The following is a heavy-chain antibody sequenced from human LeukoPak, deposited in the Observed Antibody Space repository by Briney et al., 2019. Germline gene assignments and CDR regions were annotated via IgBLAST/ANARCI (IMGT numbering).Heavy chain of an antibody. CDR2: IYSGGST. J-gene: IGHJ5*02. Sequence: GGSLRLPCAASGFTVSSNYMSWVRQAPGKGLEWVSVIYSGGSTYYADSVKGRFTISRDNSKNTLYLQMNSLRAEDTAVYYCAREPDYSSSSLWFDPWGQGTLVTVSS. CDR1: GFTVSSNY. CDR3: AREPDYSSSSLWFDP. D-gene: IGHD6-6*01. V-gene: IGHV3-66*02.